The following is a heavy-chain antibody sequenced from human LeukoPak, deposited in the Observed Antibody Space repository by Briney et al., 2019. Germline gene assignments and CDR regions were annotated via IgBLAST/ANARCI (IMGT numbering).Heavy chain of an antibody. CDR1: GYTFTSYY. D-gene: IGHD2-15*01. CDR3: ARGSALVVAATDLGFDY. Sequence: ASVKVSCKASGYTFTSYYMHWVRQAPGQGLEWMGIINPSGGSTSYAQKFQGRVTMTRDTSISTAYMELSRLRFDDTAVYYCARGSALVVAATDLGFDYWGQGTLVTVSS. V-gene: IGHV1-46*01. J-gene: IGHJ4*02. CDR2: INPSGGST.